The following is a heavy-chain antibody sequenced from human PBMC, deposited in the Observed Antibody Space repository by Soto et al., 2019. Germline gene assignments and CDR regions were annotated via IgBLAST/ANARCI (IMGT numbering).Heavy chain of an antibody. D-gene: IGHD6-19*01. CDR1: GFTFSSYA. J-gene: IGHJ4*02. V-gene: IGHV3-23*01. CDR2: ISGSGGST. Sequence: EVQLLESGGGLVQPGGSLRLSCAASGFTFSSYAMSWVRQAPGKGLEWVSAISGSGGSTYYADSVKGRFTISRDNSKNTLYLQMNRLRAEDTAVYYCANIAVIAVAGTGFDYWGQGTLVTVSS. CDR3: ANIAVIAVAGTGFDY.